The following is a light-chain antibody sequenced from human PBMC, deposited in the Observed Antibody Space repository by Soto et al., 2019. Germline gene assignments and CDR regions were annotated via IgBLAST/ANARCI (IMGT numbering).Light chain of an antibody. CDR1: QRASSY. Sequence: EIVLPQSPATLSLSSGERATFSCRASQRASSYWSSYQQKPGQAPSLLIYDESTRATGIPARLIGSGSGTNYTLTISSLVPEDFAVYYCQQRSNRPPWTFGQGTKVDIK. J-gene: IGKJ1*01. CDR3: QQRSNRPPWT. V-gene: IGKV3-11*01. CDR2: DES.